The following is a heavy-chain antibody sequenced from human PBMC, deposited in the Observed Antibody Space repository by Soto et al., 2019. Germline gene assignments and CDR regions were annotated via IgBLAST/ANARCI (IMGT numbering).Heavy chain of an antibody. D-gene: IGHD3-10*01. V-gene: IGHV3-23*01. J-gene: IGHJ4*02. Sequence: PVGSLGLSCAASVFTFSTYSMSWVRQAPGKWLELVSTISDSSGSTYYAASVKGRITISRNNSNKTLNLLMNSLSAQHTALYYCAKLHGSGTYYKFPDYWGEGTLVTVS. CDR3: AKLHGSGTYYKFPDY. CDR1: VFTFSTYS. CDR2: ISDSSGST.